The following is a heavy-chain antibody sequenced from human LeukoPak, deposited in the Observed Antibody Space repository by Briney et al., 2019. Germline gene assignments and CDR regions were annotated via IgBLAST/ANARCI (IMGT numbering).Heavy chain of an antibody. CDR1: GGSISSSNW. Sequence: SETLSLTCSVSGGSISSSNWWRGVRQPPGKGLKRNGEIYHSGSPNYNPSLKSRDTISVDKTKNQFSLKLSSVAAAETAVYYCARITVGVGAFDIWGQGTMVTVSS. D-gene: IGHD3-22*01. CDR3: ARITVGVGAFDI. V-gene: IGHV4/OR15-8*01. CDR2: IYHSGSP. J-gene: IGHJ3*02.